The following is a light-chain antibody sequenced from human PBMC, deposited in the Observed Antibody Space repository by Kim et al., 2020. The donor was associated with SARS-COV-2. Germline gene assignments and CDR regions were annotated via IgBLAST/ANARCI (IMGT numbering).Light chain of an antibody. CDR2: SNN. V-gene: IGLV1-44*01. CDR1: SSNIGSNS. Sequence: ELTQPPSASGTPGQRVTISCSGSSSNIGSNSVNWYQQLPGTAPKLLIYSNNQRPSGVPDRFSGSKSGTSASLAISGLQSEDEADYYCAAWDDSSYVFGTGTKVTVL. J-gene: IGLJ1*01. CDR3: AAWDDSSYV.